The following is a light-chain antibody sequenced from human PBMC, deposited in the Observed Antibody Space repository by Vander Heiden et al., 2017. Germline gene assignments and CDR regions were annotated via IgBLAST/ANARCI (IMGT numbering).Light chain of an antibody. CDR1: QDISNY. CDR2: DAS. V-gene: IGKV1-33*01. CDR3: QQYDNLPCT. Sequence: DIQMTQFPSSLSASVGDRVTITCQASQDISNYLTWYQQKPGKAPKLLIYDASNLETGVPSRFSGSGSGTDFTFTISSLQPDDIATYYCQQYDNLPCTFGPGTKVDIK. J-gene: IGKJ3*01.